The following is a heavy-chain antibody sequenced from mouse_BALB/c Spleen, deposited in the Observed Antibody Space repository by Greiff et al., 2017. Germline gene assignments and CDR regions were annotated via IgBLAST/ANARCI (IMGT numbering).Heavy chain of an antibody. CDR3: ARSIYYYGSRGYYAMDY. J-gene: IGHJ4*01. Sequence: VQLQQSGAELMKPGASVKISCKATGYTFSSYWIEWVKQRPGHGLEWIGEILPGSGSTNYNEKFKGKATFTADTSSNTAYMQLSSLTSEDSAVYYCARSIYYYGSRGYYAMDYWGQGTSVTVSS. CDR2: ILPGSGST. CDR1: GYTFSSYW. D-gene: IGHD1-1*01. V-gene: IGHV1-9*01.